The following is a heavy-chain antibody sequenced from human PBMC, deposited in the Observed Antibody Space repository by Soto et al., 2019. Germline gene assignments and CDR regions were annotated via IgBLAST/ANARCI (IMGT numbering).Heavy chain of an antibody. J-gene: IGHJ3*02. Sequence: QLQLQESGPGLVKPSETLSLTCTVSGGSISSSSYYWGWIRQPPGKGLEWIGSIYYSGSTYYNPSRKSRVTIAVDTSKNQFSLKLSSVTAADTAVYYCASHPDIVVVVAATGGAFDIWGQGTMVTVSS. CDR2: IYYSGST. V-gene: IGHV4-39*01. D-gene: IGHD2-15*01. CDR3: ASHPDIVVVVAATGGAFDI. CDR1: GGSISSSSYY.